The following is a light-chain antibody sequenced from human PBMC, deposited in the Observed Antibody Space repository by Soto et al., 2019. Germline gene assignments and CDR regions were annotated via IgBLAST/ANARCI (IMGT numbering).Light chain of an antibody. CDR2: LGS. CDR1: QSLLQSNGNNQ. J-gene: IGKJ4*01. V-gene: IGKV2-28*01. CDR3: MQVLQTPAT. Sequence: EIVMTQSPLSLPVTPGEPASISCRSSQSLLQSNGNNQLGWVLQKPGQSPQLLMYLGSSRASGVPDRFSGSGSGTDFTLKISRVEPEDVGVYYCMQVLQTPATFGGGTKVETK.